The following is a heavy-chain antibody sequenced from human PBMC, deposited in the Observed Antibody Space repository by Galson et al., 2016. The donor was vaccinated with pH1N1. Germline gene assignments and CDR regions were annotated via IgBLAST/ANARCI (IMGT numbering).Heavy chain of an antibody. D-gene: IGHD1-26*01. CDR1: TFSSYA. CDR3: ARLVRGSYPDPLYYFDF. Sequence: TFSSYAMYWVRQAPGKGLEWIGNIHYSETTYYNPSLKSRVTISVDTSKNHFSLKLNYVTAADTAVYFCARLVRGSYPDPLYYFDFWGQGTLVTVSS. J-gene: IGHJ4*02. V-gene: IGHV4-39*02. CDR2: IHYSETT.